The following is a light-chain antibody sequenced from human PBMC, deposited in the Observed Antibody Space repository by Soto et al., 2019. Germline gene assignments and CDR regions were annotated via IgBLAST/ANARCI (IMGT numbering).Light chain of an antibody. V-gene: IGKV1-39*01. Sequence: DIQMTQSPFSLSASVCDRVTIPFRASQSISRDLNWYQQKPGKAPNLLIYAASTLESGVPSRFSGSGSGTDFTLTISSLQLEDFATYYCQQNYSTPLAFGGGTKVDTK. CDR1: QSISRD. J-gene: IGKJ4*01. CDR2: AAS. CDR3: QQNYSTPLA.